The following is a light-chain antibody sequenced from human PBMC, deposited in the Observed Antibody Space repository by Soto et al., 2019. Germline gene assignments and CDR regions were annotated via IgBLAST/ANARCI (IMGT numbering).Light chain of an antibody. J-gene: IGKJ1*01. CDR3: QHYNSYSEA. CDR2: KAS. V-gene: IGKV1-5*03. Sequence: DIQMTQSPPTLSGSAGDRVTITCRASQTISSWLAWYQQKPGKAPKLLIYKASTLKSGVPSRFSGSGSGTEFTLTIRSMQTDDFANYYCQHYNSYSEAFGQGTKVDIK. CDR1: QTISSW.